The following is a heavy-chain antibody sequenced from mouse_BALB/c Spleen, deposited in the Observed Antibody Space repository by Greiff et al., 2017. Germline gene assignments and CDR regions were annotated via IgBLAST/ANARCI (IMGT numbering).Heavy chain of an antibody. J-gene: IGHJ4*01. CDR3: ARRGDYYAMDY. CDR2: ILPGSGST. Sequence: VQLQQSGAELMKPGASVKISCKATGYTFSSYWIEWVKQRPGHGLEWIGEILPGSGSTKYNEKFKGKATLTADKSSSTAYMQLSSLTSENSAVYFCARRGDYYAMDYWGQGTSVTVSA. V-gene: IGHV1-9*01. CDR1: GYTFSSYW.